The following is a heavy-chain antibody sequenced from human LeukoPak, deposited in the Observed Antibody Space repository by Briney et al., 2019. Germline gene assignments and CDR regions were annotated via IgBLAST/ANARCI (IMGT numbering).Heavy chain of an antibody. Sequence: GGSLRLSCAASGFTFSSYSMNWVRQAPGKGLEWVSSISSSSSYIYYADSVKGRFTISRDNAKNSLYLQMNSLRAEDTAVYYCARSPKGRRYYYDSSGPFDYWGQGTLVIVP. J-gene: IGHJ4*02. CDR2: ISSSSSYI. CDR3: ARSPKGRRYYYDSSGPFDY. D-gene: IGHD3-22*01. V-gene: IGHV3-21*01. CDR1: GFTFSSYS.